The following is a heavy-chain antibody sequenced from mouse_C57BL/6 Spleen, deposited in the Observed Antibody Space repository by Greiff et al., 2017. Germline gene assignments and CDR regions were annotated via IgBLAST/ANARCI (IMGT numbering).Heavy chain of an antibody. CDR2: ISSGSSTI. CDR1: GFTFSDYG. CDR3: ARSSYYGSRNYYAMDY. Sequence: EVQGVESGGGLVKPGGSLKLSCAASGFTFSDYGMHWVRQAPEKGLEWVAYISSGSSTIYYADTVKGRFTISRDNAKNTLFLQMTSLRSEDTAMYYCARSSYYGSRNYYAMDYWGQGTSVTVSS. J-gene: IGHJ4*01. V-gene: IGHV5-17*01. D-gene: IGHD1-1*01.